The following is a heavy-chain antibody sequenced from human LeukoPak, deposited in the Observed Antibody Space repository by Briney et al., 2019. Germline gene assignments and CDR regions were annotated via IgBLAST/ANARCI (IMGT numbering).Heavy chain of an antibody. D-gene: IGHD6-19*01. CDR1: GGSISSYY. CDR2: IYYSGST. V-gene: IGHV4-59*01. Sequence: SGTLSLTCTVAGGSISSYYWSWIRQPPGKGLEWIGYIYYSGSTNYNPSLKSRVTISVDTSKNQFSLKLSSVTAADTAVYYCARGRSGWAYWGQGTLVTVSS. J-gene: IGHJ4*02. CDR3: ARGRSGWAY.